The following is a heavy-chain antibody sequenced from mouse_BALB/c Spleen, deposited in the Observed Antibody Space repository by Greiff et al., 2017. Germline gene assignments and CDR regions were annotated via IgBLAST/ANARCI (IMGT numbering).Heavy chain of an antibody. Sequence: VQLQQSGAELVRSGASVKLSCTASGFYIKDYYMHWVKQRPEQGLEWIGWIDPENGDTEYAPKFQGKATMTADTSSNTAYLQLSSLTSEDTAVYYCNAPYYYGSSYEGAMDYWGQGTSVTVSS. CDR2: IDPENGDT. J-gene: IGHJ4*01. CDR3: NAPYYYGSSYEGAMDY. V-gene: IGHV14-4*02. D-gene: IGHD1-1*01. CDR1: GFYIKDYY.